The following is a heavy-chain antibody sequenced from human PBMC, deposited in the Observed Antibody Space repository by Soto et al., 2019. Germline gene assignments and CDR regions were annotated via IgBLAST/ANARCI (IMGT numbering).Heavy chain of an antibody. CDR3: ARRIPFGYGMDV. CDR2: ITSNGGNT. D-gene: IGHD2-21*01. Sequence: PGGSLGLSCAASGFTFSSYAMHWVRQAPGKGLEYASAITSNGGNTDYASSVKGRFTISRDNSKNTLYLQMGSLRAEDMAVYYCARRIPFGYGMDVWGQGTTVTSP. V-gene: IGHV3-64*01. J-gene: IGHJ6*02. CDR1: GFTFSSYA.